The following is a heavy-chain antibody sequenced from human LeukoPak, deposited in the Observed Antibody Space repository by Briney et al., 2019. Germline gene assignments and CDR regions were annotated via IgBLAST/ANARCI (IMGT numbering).Heavy chain of an antibody. J-gene: IGHJ4*02. CDR2: IYYSENT. D-gene: IGHD1-26*01. CDR1: GGSFSGYY. CDR3: ARRTYSASYWKHFDY. Sequence: SETLSLTCAVCGGSFSGYYWGWIRQAPGKGLEWIGSIYYSENTYYNSSLKSRVTISVDTSKNRFSLKLNSVTAADTAVYFCARRTYSASYWKHFDYWGQGTLVTVSS. V-gene: IGHV4-39*01.